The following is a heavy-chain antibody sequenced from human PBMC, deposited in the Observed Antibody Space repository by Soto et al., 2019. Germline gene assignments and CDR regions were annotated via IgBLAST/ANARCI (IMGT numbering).Heavy chain of an antibody. V-gene: IGHV3-30*18. J-gene: IGHJ6*02. CDR1: GFTCRSYA. CDR2: ISYDGSNK. Sequence: GASLILSGAASGFTCRSYAIHRARQAPGKGLEWVAVISYDGSNKYYADSVKGRFTISRDNSKNTLYLQRNSLRAEDTAVYYCAKGDGYYYYGMDVWGQGTTVTVSS. CDR3: AKGDGYYYYGMDV.